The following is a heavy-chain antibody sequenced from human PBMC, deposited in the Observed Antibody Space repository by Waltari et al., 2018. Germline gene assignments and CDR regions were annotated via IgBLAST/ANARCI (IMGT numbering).Heavy chain of an antibody. CDR3: ARDGGIYYYFGSSWFDP. CDR2: INPNSGAT. CDR1: GYTFTDSY. J-gene: IGHJ5*02. D-gene: IGHD3-10*01. Sequence: QVQLVQSGAEVKKPGASVKVSCKASGYTFTDSYIHWGRQAPGQGLEWMGWINPNSGATNYAQKFQDRVSMTRDTSINTAYMELSSLISDDTAIFYCARDGGIYYYFGSSWFDPWGQGTLVTVSS. V-gene: IGHV1-2*02.